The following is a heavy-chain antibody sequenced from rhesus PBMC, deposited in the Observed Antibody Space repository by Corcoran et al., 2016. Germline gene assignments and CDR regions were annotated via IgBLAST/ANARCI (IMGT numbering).Heavy chain of an antibody. V-gene: IGHV4S10*01. D-gene: IGHD5-24*01. J-gene: IGHJ4*01. CDR2: IYGSSTST. Sequence: QVQLQESGPGVVKPSETLSITCAVSGGSISDSYRWSWIRQPPGKGLEWIGDIYGSSTSTNYNPSLKSRVTISKDTSKNQFSLKLSSATAADTAVYYRAREMGGYIAYFDYWGQGVLVTVSS. CDR3: AREMGGYIAYFDY. CDR1: GGSISDSYR.